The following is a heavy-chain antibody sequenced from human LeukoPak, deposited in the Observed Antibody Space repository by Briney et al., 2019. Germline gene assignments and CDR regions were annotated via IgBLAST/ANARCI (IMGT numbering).Heavy chain of an antibody. CDR1: GGSISSYY. CDR2: IYYSGST. CDR3: ARAGDVVVTAIDY. Sequence: SETLSLTCTVSGGSISSYYWSWIRQPPGKGLEWIGYIYYSGSTNYNPSLKSRVTISVDTSENQFSLELSSVTAADTAVYYCARAGDVVVTAIDYWGQGTLVTVSS. D-gene: IGHD2-21*02. J-gene: IGHJ4*02. V-gene: IGHV4-59*01.